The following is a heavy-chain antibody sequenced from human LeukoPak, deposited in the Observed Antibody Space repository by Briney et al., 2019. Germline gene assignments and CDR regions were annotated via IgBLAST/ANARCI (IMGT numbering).Heavy chain of an antibody. J-gene: IGHJ3*02. V-gene: IGHV3-23*01. D-gene: IGHD4-11*01. CDR3: AKSDYTKKGGAFHI. Sequence: GGSLRLSCTASGFTFSNFAMDWVRQAPGKGLEWVSVISGSDSSTYYADSVKGRFTISRANSKNTLYLQMNSLRAEDTAVYYCAKSDYTKKGGAFHIWGQGTMVTVSS. CDR2: ISGSDSST. CDR1: GFTFSNFA.